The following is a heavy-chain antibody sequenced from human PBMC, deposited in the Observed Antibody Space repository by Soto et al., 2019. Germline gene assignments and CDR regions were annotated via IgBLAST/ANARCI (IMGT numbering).Heavy chain of an antibody. J-gene: IGHJ6*02. D-gene: IGHD1-26*01. V-gene: IGHV4-34*01. CDR3: ALCGSHNKYYYYGVDV. CDR1: CGSFSGYY. CDR2: INHSGGT. Sequence: KLPLTCAGYCGSFSGYYWSWIRQTPGKGLEWIGEINHSGGTNYNPSLKSRVTISVDTSKTQFSMKLSSVTAADTAVYYCALCGSHNKYYYYGVDVWGQVHSVT.